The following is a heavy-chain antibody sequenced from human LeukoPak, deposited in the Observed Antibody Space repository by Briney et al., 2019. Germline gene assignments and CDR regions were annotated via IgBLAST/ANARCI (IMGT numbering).Heavy chain of an antibody. J-gene: IGHJ5*02. V-gene: IGHV3-21*01. CDR2: ISSSSYI. D-gene: IGHD2-2*01. CDR3: ARLGYCSSTSCPP. Sequence: GGSLRLSCAASGFTFSSYSMNWVRQAPGKGLEWVSSISSSSYIYYADSVKGGFTISRDNAKNSLYLQMNSLRAEDTAVYYCARLGYCSSTSCPPWGQGTLVTVSS. CDR1: GFTFSSYS.